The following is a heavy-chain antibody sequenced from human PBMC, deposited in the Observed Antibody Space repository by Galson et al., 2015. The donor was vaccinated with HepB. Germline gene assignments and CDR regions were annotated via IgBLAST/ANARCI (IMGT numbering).Heavy chain of an antibody. V-gene: IGHV3-48*04. J-gene: IGHJ6*02. CDR1: GLTFSIHS. CDR2: ISSSGRMK. CDR3: AKEGGFNHDERSHYYYGMDV. Sequence: SLRLSCAVSGLTFSIHSMNWVRQAPGKEPEWISYISSSGRMKYYADSVKGRFTVSRDNAKNSLYLQIDSLRAEDTAVYYCAKEGGFNHDERSHYYYGMDVWGQGTTVTVSS. D-gene: IGHD5-12*01.